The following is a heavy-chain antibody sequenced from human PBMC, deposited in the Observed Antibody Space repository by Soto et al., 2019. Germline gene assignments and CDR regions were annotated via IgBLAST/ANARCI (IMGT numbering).Heavy chain of an antibody. J-gene: IGHJ4*02. CDR1: GYTFTSYG. D-gene: IGHD3-22*01. CDR2: IIPIFGTA. CDR3: ARVGPDYYDSSGYYEDFDY. Sequence: SVKVSCKASGYTFTSYGISWVRQAPGQGLEWMGGIIPIFGTANYAQKFQGRVTITADESTSTAYMELSSLRSEDTAVYYCARVGPDYYDSSGYYEDFDYWGQGTLVTVSS. V-gene: IGHV1-69*13.